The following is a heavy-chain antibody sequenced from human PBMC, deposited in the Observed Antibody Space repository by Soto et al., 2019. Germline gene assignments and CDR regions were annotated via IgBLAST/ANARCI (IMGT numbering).Heavy chain of an antibody. CDR2: IKQDGSEK. V-gene: IGHV3-7*03. J-gene: IGHJ3*02. D-gene: IGHD3-22*01. CDR3: ASGDDRSGVDAFHI. CDR1: GFTFSSYW. Sequence: GGSLRLSCAASGFTFSSYWMSWVRQAPGKGLEWVANIKQDGSEKYYVDSVKGRFTISRDNAKNSLYLQMNSLRAEDTAVYYCASGDDRSGVDAFHIWGQGTMVTVSS.